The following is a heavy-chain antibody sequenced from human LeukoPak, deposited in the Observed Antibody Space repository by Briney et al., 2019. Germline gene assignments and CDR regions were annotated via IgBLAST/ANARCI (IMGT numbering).Heavy chain of an antibody. CDR3: ARAQGDSSGYYSENDY. CDR2: INPNSGGT. Sequence: ASVKVSCKASGYTFTGYYMHWVRQAPGQGLEWMGWINPNSGGTNYAQKFQGRVTMTRDTSISTAYMELSRLRSDDTAVCYCARAQGDSSGYYSENDYWGQGTLVTVSS. CDR1: GYTFTGYY. V-gene: IGHV1-2*02. J-gene: IGHJ4*02. D-gene: IGHD3-22*01.